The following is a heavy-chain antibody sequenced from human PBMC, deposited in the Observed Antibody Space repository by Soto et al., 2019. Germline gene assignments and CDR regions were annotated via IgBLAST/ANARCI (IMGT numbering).Heavy chain of an antibody. Sequence: QVHLVESGGGLVKPGGSLRLSCTASGFTFSDYYMNWIRQAPGKGLEWVSYISGSSSYRNYADSVKGRFTISRDNAQNSLSLQMNSLRAEDTALYYCARGWLSTHWEYLDYWGQGTLVTVSS. J-gene: IGHJ4*02. V-gene: IGHV3-11*06. CDR1: GFTFSDYY. CDR2: ISGSSSYR. D-gene: IGHD3-22*01. CDR3: ARGWLSTHWEYLDY.